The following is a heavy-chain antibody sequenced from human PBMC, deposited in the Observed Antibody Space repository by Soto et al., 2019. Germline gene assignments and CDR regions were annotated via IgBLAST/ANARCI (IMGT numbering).Heavy chain of an antibody. V-gene: IGHV3-23*01. CDR3: AKDTPNYYDSSGYGMDV. D-gene: IGHD3-22*01. CDR2: ISGSGGST. CDR1: GFTFSSYA. J-gene: IGHJ6*02. Sequence: PGGSLRLSCAASGFTFSSYAMSWVRQAPGKGLEWVSAISGSGGSTYYADSVKGRFTISRDNSKNTLYLQMNSLRAEDTAVYYCAKDTPNYYDSSGYGMDVWGQGTTVTVSS.